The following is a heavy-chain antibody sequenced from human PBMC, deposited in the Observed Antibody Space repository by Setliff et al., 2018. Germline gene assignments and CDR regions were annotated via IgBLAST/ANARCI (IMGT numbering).Heavy chain of an antibody. Sequence: SETLSLTCSVSGDSIFDNYWSWIRQSPGRGLEWIAYISYTGSTNYNPSLKSRVTISLDTSKNHFSLNLRSVTAADTAVYYCARHVGSRSRGYNYYYYYMDVWGKGTTVTVSS. J-gene: IGHJ6*03. CDR3: ARHVGSRSRGYNYYYYYMDV. D-gene: IGHD3-10*01. CDR1: GDSIFDNY. V-gene: IGHV4-59*08. CDR2: ISYTGST.